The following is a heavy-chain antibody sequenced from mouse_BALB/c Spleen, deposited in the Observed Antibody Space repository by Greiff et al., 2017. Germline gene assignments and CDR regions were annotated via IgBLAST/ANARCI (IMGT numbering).Heavy chain of an antibody. Sequence: EVQLQQSGAELVKPGASVKLSCTASGFNIKDTYMHWVKQRPEQGLEWIGRIDPANGNTKYDPKFQGKATITADTSSNTAYLQLSSLTSEDTAVYYCASGYDGGEWATGVHWGQGTLVTVSA. CDR1: GFNIKDTY. D-gene: IGHD2-2*01. CDR2: IDPANGNT. J-gene: IGHJ3*01. CDR3: ASGYDGGEWATGVH. V-gene: IGHV14-3*02.